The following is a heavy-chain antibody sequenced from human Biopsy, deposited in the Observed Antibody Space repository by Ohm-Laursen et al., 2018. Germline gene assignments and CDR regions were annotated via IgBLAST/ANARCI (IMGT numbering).Heavy chain of an antibody. CDR2: ISSSGVQ. Sequence: SLRLSCAASGSTVINNDISWVRQAPGKGLEWASFISSSGVQYHADSVKGRFTISRDNSKNTLYLQMNSLRAEDTAVYYCVRASIFGVATSGFYYYGMDVWGQGTTVTVSS. D-gene: IGHD3-3*01. V-gene: IGHV3-66*01. J-gene: IGHJ6*02. CDR3: VRASIFGVATSGFYYYGMDV. CDR1: GSTVINND.